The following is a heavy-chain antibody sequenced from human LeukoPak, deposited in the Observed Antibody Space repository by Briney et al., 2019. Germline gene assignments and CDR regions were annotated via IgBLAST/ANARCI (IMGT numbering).Heavy chain of an antibody. V-gene: IGHV4-61*09. Sequence: PSQTLSLTCTVSGGSISSGSYYWSWIRQPAGKGLEWIGHIYTSGSTNYNPSLKCRGTISVDTSKNQFSLKLNSVTAADTAVYYCARSEGGIQLWLTDYYYYMDVWGKGTTVTVSS. CDR2: IYTSGST. D-gene: IGHD5-18*01. CDR3: ARSEGGIQLWLTDYYYYMDV. J-gene: IGHJ6*03. CDR1: GGSISSGSYY.